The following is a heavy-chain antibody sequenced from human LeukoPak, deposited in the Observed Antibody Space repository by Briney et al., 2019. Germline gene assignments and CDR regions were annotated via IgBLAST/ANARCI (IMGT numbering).Heavy chain of an antibody. V-gene: IGHV4-59*11. D-gene: IGHD1-14*01. CDR3: ARGTRLAFDY. Sequence: PSETLSLTCTVSGGSISTHYWSWIRQPPGKGLEWIGYIYYSGSTNYNPSLKSRVTISVDTSKNQFSLKLSSVTAADTAVYYCARGTRLAFDYWGQGTLVTVSS. J-gene: IGHJ4*02. CDR1: GGSISTHY. CDR2: IYYSGST.